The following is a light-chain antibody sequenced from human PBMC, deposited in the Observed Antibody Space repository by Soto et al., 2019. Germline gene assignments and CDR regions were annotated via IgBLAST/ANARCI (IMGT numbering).Light chain of an antibody. J-gene: IGLJ2*01. Sequence: SYELTQPPSVSVAPGQTASITCGGNNIGGKSVNWYQQKPGQAPVVVVYDDSDRPSGIPERFSGSNSAHTATLTIIRVEAGDEADYYCHVWDSSSDHVVFGGGTKLTVL. CDR3: HVWDSSSDHVV. CDR2: DDS. CDR1: NIGGKS. V-gene: IGLV3-21*02.